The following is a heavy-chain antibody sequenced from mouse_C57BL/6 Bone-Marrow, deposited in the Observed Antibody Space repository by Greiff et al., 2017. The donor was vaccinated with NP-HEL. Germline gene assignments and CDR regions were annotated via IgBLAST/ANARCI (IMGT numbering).Heavy chain of an antibody. CDR3: ANYDYIAY. J-gene: IGHJ3*01. D-gene: IGHD2-4*01. CDR2: IDPNSGGT. CDR1: GYTFTSYW. V-gene: IGHV1-72*01. Sequence: QVQLQQPGAELVKPGASVKLSCKASGYTFTSYWMHWVKQRPGRGLEGIGRIDPNSGGTKYNEKFKSKATLTVDKPSSIAYMQLISLTSEDSAVFYCANYDYIAYWGQGTLLTVSA.